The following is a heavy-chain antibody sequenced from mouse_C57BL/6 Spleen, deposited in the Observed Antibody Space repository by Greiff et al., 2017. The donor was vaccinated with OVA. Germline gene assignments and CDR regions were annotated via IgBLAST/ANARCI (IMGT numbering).Heavy chain of an antibody. J-gene: IGHJ4*01. D-gene: IGHD2-13*01. CDR3: ARLGDRGAMDY. CDR2: IYPGDGDT. V-gene: IGHV1-82*01. CDR1: GYAFSSSW. Sequence: VMLVESGPELVKPGASVKISCKASGYAFSSSWMNWVKQRPGKGLEWIGRIYPGDGDTNYNGKFKGKATLTADKSSSTAYMQLSSLTSEDSAVYFCARLGDRGAMDYWGQGASVTVSS.